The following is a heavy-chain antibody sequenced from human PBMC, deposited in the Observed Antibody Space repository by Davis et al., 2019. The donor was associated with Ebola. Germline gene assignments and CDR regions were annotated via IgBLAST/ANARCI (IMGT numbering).Heavy chain of an antibody. Sequence: MPSETLSLTCTVSGGSISSYYWSWIRQPPGKGLEWIGYIYYSGSTNYNPSLKSRVTISVDTSKNQFSLKLSSVTAADTAVYYCARGLWRGYFDYWGQGALVTVSS. CDR2: IYYSGST. J-gene: IGHJ4*02. CDR1: GGSISSYY. CDR3: ARGLWRGYFDY. V-gene: IGHV4-59*01. D-gene: IGHD2-21*01.